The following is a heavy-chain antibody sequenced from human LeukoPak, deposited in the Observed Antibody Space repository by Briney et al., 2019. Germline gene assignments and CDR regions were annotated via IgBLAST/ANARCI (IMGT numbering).Heavy chain of an antibody. V-gene: IGHV3-7*04. D-gene: IGHD3-9*01. CDR3: ARGKYYELLTNSYPSVGWFEP. CDR2: IKQDGSEK. CDR1: GFTFSTYR. J-gene: IGHJ5*02. Sequence: GGSLRLSCAASGFTFSTYRMSWVRQAPGKGLEWVANIKQDGSEKYYVDSVKGRFTISRDNAKNSVYLQMNSLRVEDTAVYYYARGKYYELLTNSYPSVGWFEPWGQGTLVTVSS.